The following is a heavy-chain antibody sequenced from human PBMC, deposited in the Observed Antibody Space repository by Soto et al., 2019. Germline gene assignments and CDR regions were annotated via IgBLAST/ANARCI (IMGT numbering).Heavy chain of an antibody. J-gene: IGHJ6*03. CDR2: IIPIFGTA. V-gene: IGHV1-69*05. CDR3: ARPILDNWNLYYMDV. D-gene: IGHD1-7*01. CDR1: GGTFSSYA. Sequence: ASVKVSCKASGGTFSSYAIIWARQAPGQGLEWMGGIIPIFGTANYAQKLQGRVTMTTDTSTSTAYMELRSLRSDDTAVYYCARPILDNWNLYYMDVWGKGTTVTVSS.